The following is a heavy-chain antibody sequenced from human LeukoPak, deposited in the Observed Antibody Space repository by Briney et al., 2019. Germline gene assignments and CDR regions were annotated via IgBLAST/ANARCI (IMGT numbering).Heavy chain of an antibody. CDR2: ISHDGRDT. CDR3: ARVGRVSIYPSYMDV. Sequence: TGPSLRLSCEASGFTFSTFRMHWVRQTPDKRLEWVAVISHDGRDTYYADSVKGRFTISRDNSKNTLYLQMNSLSPEDTAVVYCARVGRVSIYPSYMDVWGKGTTVTVSS. J-gene: IGHJ6*03. D-gene: IGHD6-6*01. CDR1: GFTFSTFR. V-gene: IGHV3-30*03.